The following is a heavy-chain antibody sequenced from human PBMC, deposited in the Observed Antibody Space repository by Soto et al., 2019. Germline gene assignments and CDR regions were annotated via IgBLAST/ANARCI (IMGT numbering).Heavy chain of an antibody. CDR3: TTGDIVVVVAGEYYYYGMDV. CDR2: IKSKTDGGTT. CDR1: GFTFSNAW. V-gene: IGHV3-15*07. Sequence: GGSLRLSCAASGFTFSNAWMNWVRQAPGKGLEWVGRIKSKTDGGTTDYAAPVKGRFTISRDDSKNTLYLQMNSLKTEDTAVYYCTTGDIVVVVAGEYYYYGMDVWGQGTTVTVSS. D-gene: IGHD2-15*01. J-gene: IGHJ6*02.